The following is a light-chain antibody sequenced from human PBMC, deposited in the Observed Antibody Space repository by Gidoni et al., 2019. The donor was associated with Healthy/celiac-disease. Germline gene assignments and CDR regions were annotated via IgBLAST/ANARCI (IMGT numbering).Light chain of an antibody. CDR3: MQDLQHPIT. V-gene: IGKV2-28*01. CDR2: LGS. CDR1: QSILHTDGYNF. Sequence: DIVMTQSPLSLPVTPGEPASIACRSSQSILHTDGYNFFEWYLQTPGQSPQVLIYLGSKRASGVPDRFSGSGSGTDFTLNISRVEAEDVGVYYCMQDLQHPITFGQGTRLDIK. J-gene: IGKJ5*01.